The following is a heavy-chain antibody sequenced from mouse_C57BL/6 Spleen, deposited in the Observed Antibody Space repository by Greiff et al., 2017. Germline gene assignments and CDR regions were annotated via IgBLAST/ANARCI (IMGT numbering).Heavy chain of an antibody. V-gene: IGHV1-39*01. D-gene: IGHD1-1*01. Sequence: VQLQQSGPELVKPGASVQISCKASGYSFTDYNMNWVKQSNGKSLEWIGVINPNYGTTSYNQTFKGKATLTVDQSSSTAYMQLNSLTSEDSSVYYCARRRRATVVAPYFDYWGQGTTLTVSS. CDR1: GYSFTDYN. CDR2: INPNYGTT. J-gene: IGHJ2*01. CDR3: ARRRRATVVAPYFDY.